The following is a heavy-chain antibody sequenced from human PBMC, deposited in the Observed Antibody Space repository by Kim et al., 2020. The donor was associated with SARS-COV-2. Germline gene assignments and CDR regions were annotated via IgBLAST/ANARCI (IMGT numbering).Heavy chain of an antibody. CDR1: GFTFSSYA. V-gene: IGHV3-23*01. D-gene: IGHD3-10*01. CDR2: ISGSGGST. Sequence: GGSLRLSCAASGFTFSSYAMSWVRQAPGKGLEWVSAISGSGGSTYYADSVKGRFTISRDNSKNTLYLQMNSLRAEDTAVYYCVLYRYYGSGSYYNVPLYFDYWGQGTLVTVSS. J-gene: IGHJ4*02. CDR3: VLYRYYGSGSYYNVPLYFDY.